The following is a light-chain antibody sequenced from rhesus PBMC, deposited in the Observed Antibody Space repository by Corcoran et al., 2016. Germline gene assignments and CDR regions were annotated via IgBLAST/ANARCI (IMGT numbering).Light chain of an antibody. CDR3: QQHYSHPLT. CDR1: QTISSS. J-gene: IGKJ4*01. V-gene: IGKV1S5*01. Sequence: DIQMTQSPSSLSASVGDRVTITCRASQTISSSLAWYQQKQGKVPNLLFFTASSLESGVPTRFSGSGSGTEFTLTISSRQPEDFATYYCQQHYSHPLTFGGGTKVEIK. CDR2: TAS.